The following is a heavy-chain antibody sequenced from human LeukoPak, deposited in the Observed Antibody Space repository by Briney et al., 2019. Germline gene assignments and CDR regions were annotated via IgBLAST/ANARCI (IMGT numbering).Heavy chain of an antibody. D-gene: IGHD2-15*01. CDR1: GGSISSYY. CDR2: IYYSGST. J-gene: IGHJ5*02. Sequence: PSETLSLTCTVSGGSISSYYWSWIRQPPGKGLEWIGYIYYSGSTNYNPSLKSRVTISVDTSKNQFSLKLSSVTAADTAVYSCARVSRGRSGPYNWFDPWGQGTLVTVSS. CDR3: ARVSRGRSGPYNWFDP. V-gene: IGHV4-59*01.